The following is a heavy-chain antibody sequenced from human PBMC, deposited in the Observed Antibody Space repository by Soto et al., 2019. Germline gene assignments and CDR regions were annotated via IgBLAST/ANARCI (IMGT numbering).Heavy chain of an antibody. D-gene: IGHD3-10*01. CDR2: MNPNSGNT. J-gene: IGHJ5*02. CDR3: ARGLPYGSGSYYNVDWFDP. V-gene: IGHV1-8*01. Sequence: GASVKVSCKASGYTFTSYDINWVRQATGQGLEWMGWMNPNSGNTGYAQKFQGRVTMTRNTSISTAYMELSSLRSEDTAVYYCARGLPYGSGSYYNVDWFDPWGQGTLVTVSS. CDR1: GYTFTSYD.